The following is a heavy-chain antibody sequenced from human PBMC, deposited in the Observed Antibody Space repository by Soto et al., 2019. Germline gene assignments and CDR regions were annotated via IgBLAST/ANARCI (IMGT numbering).Heavy chain of an antibody. CDR2: ISYDGSNK. CDR3: AKDAPRGCSSTSCQYYYSYYYMDV. CDR1: GFTFSSYG. J-gene: IGHJ6*03. D-gene: IGHD2-2*01. V-gene: IGHV3-30*18. Sequence: QVQLVESGGGVVQPGRSLRLSCAASGFTFSSYGMHWVRQAPGKGLEWVAVISYDGSNKYYADSVKGRFTISRDNSKNTLYLQMNSLRAEDTAVYYCAKDAPRGCSSTSCQYYYSYYYMDVWGKGTPVTVSS.